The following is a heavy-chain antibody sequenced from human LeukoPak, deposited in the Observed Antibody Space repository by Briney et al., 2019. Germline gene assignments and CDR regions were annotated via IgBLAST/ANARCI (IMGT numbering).Heavy chain of an antibody. CDR1: GYTFTSYG. Sequence: GASVKVSCNASGYTFTSYGISGVRQAPGQGLEWMGWISAHNGSTHYAHKLQGRVAMTTDTSTSTVYMEMRSLRSDDTAVYYCARGSPPRRNYDGRGYYSYYFDYWGQGTLVTVSS. V-gene: IGHV1-18*01. J-gene: IGHJ4*02. CDR3: ARGSPPRRNYDGRGYYSYYFDY. D-gene: IGHD3-22*01. CDR2: ISAHNGST.